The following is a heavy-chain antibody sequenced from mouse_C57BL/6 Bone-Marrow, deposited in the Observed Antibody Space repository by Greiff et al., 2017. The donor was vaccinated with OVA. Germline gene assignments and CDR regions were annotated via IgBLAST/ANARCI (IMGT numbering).Heavy chain of an antibody. D-gene: IGHD2-1*01. V-gene: IGHV1-5*01. CDR1: GYTFTSYW. Sequence: EVQLQQSGTVLARPGASVKMSCKTSGYTFTSYWMHWVKQRPGQGLEWIGAIYPGNSDTSYNQKFKGKAKLTAVTSASPAYMELSSLTNEDCAVYYCTGRGIYGNYAWFAYWGQGTLVTVSA. CDR2: IYPGNSDT. CDR3: TGRGIYGNYAWFAY. J-gene: IGHJ3*01.